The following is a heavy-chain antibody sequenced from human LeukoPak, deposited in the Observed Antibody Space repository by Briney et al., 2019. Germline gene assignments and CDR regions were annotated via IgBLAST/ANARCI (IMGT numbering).Heavy chain of an antibody. D-gene: IGHD6-13*01. CDR2: IYYSGST. V-gene: IGHV4-59*08. CDR3: ARHNPPHSPAAGPYYFDY. Sequence: PSETLSLTCTVSGGSISSYYWSWIRQPPGKGLEWIGYIYYSGSTNYNPSLKSRVTISVDTSKNQFSLKLSSVNAADTAVYYCARHNPPHSPAAGPYYFDYWGQGTLVTVSS. CDR1: GGSISSYY. J-gene: IGHJ4*02.